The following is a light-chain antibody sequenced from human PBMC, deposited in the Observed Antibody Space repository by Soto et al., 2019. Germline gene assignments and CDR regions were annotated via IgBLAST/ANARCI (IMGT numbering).Light chain of an antibody. CDR3: SSYTSSGTYV. V-gene: IGLV2-14*03. J-gene: IGLJ1*01. CDR1: SSDLGAYTY. CDR2: DVS. Sequence: QSAMTQPASVCWSPGHAITVSCTGTSSDLGAYTYVSWYQQHPGKAPKLIIHDVSNRPSGVSNRFSGSKSGNSASLTISGLQAEEEADYYCSSYTSSGTYVFGSGTKVNV.